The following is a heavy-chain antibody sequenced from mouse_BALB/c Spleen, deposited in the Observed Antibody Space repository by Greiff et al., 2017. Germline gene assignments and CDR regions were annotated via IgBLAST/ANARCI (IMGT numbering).Heavy chain of an antibody. J-gene: IGHJ2*01. CDR1: GYTFTSYW. Sequence: QVQLQQPGAELVRPGASVKLSCKASGYTFTSYWINWVKQRPGQGLEWIGNIYPSDSYTNYNQKFKDKATLTVDKSSSTAYMQLSSPTSEDSAVYYCTLRGNFDDWGQGTTLTVSS. CDR2: IYPSDSYT. CDR3: TLRGNFDD. V-gene: IGHV1-69*02.